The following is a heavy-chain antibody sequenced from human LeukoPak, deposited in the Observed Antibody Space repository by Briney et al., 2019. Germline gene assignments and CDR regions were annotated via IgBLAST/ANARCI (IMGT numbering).Heavy chain of an antibody. CDR1: GGSISSYY. CDR3: ARGRVGYDFWSGYYGFDP. J-gene: IGHJ5*02. D-gene: IGHD3-3*01. Sequence: PSETLSLTCTVSGGSISSYYWSWIRQPPGKGLEWIGYIYYSGSTNHNPSLKSRVTISVDTSKNQFSLKLSSVTAADTAVYYCARGRVGYDFWSGYYGFDPWGQGTLVTVSS. CDR2: IYYSGST. V-gene: IGHV4-59*12.